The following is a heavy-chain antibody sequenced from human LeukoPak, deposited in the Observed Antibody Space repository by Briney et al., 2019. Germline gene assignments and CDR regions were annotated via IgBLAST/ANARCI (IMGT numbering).Heavy chain of an antibody. CDR2: IKQEGSEK. D-gene: IGHD2-2*02. J-gene: IGHJ5*02. CDR1: GFTFSSYG. V-gene: IGHV3-7*01. CDR3: ARDCSSTSCYRGGFDP. Sequence: GGSLRLSCAASGFTFSSYGMHWVRQAPGKGLEWVANIKQEGSEKYYVDSVKGRFTISRDNAKNSLYLQMDSLRAEDTAVYYCARDCSSTSCYRGGFDPWGQGTLLTVSS.